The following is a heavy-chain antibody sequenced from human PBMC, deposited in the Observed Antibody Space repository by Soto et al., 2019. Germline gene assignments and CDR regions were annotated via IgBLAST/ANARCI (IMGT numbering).Heavy chain of an antibody. J-gene: IGHJ3*01. Sequence: EGQLLQSGGGLVQPGGSLRVSCAASGFTFSSSGMSWVRQAPGKGLEWVSSISGRGDYRYYADSVKGRFTISRDNSKNALYLQMNSLTAEDTAVYYCANHGGFDFWGQGTMVAVSS. V-gene: IGHV3-23*01. CDR2: ISGRGDYR. CDR1: GFTFSSSG. D-gene: IGHD4-17*01. CDR3: ANHGGFDF.